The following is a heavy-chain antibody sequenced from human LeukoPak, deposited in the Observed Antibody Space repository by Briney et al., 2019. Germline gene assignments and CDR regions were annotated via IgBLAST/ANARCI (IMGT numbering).Heavy chain of an antibody. D-gene: IGHD3-3*01. J-gene: IGHJ3*02. CDR2: INHSGST. CDR3: ARGGLITIFGVVTRIAFDI. Sequence: PSETLSLTCAVYGGSFSGYYWSWIRQPPGKGLEWIGEINHSGSTNYNPSLKSRVTISVDTSKNHFSLKLSSVTAADTAVYYCARGGLITIFGVVTRIAFDIWGQGTMVTVSS. CDR1: GGSFSGYY. V-gene: IGHV4-34*01.